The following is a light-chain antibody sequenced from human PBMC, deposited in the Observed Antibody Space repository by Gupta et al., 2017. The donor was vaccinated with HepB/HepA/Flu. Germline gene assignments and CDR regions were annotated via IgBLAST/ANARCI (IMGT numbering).Light chain of an antibody. J-gene: IGKJ4*01. CDR3: QQSYSTPLT. CDR1: QSISSY. V-gene: IGKV1-39*01. Sequence: DIQLTQSPSSLSASVGDRVTITCRASQSISSYLNWYQQKPGKAPKLLIYAASSLQSGVPARFSGSGSGTDFTLTISSLQPEDVATYYCQQSYSTPLTFGGGTKVEI. CDR2: AAS.